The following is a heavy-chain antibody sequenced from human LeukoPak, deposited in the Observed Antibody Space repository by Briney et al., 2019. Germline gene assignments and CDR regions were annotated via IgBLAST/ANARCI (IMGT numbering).Heavy chain of an antibody. CDR2: ISSSSSYI. CDR1: GFTFSSYS. D-gene: IGHD2-8*02. CDR3: ARVGGDHWYYFDY. J-gene: IGHJ4*02. Sequence: PGGSLRLSCAASGFTFSSYSMNWVRQAPGKGLEWVSSISSSSSYIYYADSVKGRFTISRDYAKNALYLQMNSLRVEDTAVYYCARVGGDHWYYFDYWGQGTLVTVSS. V-gene: IGHV3-21*01.